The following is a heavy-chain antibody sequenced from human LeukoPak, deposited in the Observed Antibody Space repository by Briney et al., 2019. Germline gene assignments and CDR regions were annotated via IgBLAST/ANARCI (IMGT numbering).Heavy chain of an antibody. CDR2: INPLSGGP. D-gene: IGHD3-3*01. Sequence: GTSVKVSCKASGYTFTDNYIHWVRQAPGQGLEWMGWINPLSGGPMYAQKFQGRVTMTRDTSLSTAYIELNGLKSDDTAIYYCAREGIKIFGGWAPFDPWGLGTLVTVS. CDR3: AREGIKIFGGWAPFDP. J-gene: IGHJ5*02. CDR1: GYTFTDNY. V-gene: IGHV1-2*02.